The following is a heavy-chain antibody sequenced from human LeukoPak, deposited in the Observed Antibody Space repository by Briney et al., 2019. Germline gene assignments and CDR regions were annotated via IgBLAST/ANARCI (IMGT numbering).Heavy chain of an antibody. D-gene: IGHD3-9*01. V-gene: IGHV3-23*01. CDR1: GFTFSTYA. CDR2: IGGSDGRT. Sequence: PGGSLRLSCAASGFTFSTYAMSWVRQAPGKGLEWVSLIGGSDGRTRYADSVKGRFTISRDNSKNTLYLQMNSLRAEDTAVYYCAKEVAYDILTGYDAFDIWGQGTMVTVSS. J-gene: IGHJ3*02. CDR3: AKEVAYDILTGYDAFDI.